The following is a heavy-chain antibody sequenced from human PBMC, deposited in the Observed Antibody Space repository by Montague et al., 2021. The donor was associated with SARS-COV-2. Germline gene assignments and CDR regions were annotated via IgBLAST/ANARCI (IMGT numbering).Heavy chain of an antibody. CDR1: GDSISDNTYY. CDR3: ARLARSGRLSNYLYGLDL. J-gene: IGHJ6*01. Sequence: SETLSLTCTVSGDSISDNTYYWGWIRQPPGKGLECIGSMYSSGSTYYNPSLKSRVTVSVDTSKNQISLKVSSVTAADTAVYYCARLARSGRLSNYLYGLDLWGPGTMVTVSS. D-gene: IGHD4-11*01. V-gene: IGHV4-39*01. CDR2: MYSSGST.